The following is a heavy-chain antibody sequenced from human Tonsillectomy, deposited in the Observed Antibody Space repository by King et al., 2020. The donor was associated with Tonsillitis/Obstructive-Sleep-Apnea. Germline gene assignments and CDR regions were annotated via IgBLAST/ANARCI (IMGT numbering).Heavy chain of an antibody. J-gene: IGHJ6*02. CDR2: ISSSSSYT. Sequence: VQLVESGGGLVKPGGSLRLSCAASGFTFSDYYMSWIRQAPGKGLEWVSYISSSSSYTNYADSVKGRFTISRENAKNSLYLQMNSLRAEDTAVYYCAREIVPYYYYGMDVWAKGPRSPSP. CDR3: AREIVPYYYYGMDV. V-gene: IGHV3-11*06. D-gene: IGHD2-15*01. CDR1: GFTFSDYY.